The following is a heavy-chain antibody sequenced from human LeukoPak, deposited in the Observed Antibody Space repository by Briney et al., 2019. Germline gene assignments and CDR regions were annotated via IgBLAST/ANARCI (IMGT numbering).Heavy chain of an antibody. CDR1: GGSISSYY. Sequence: PSETLSLTCTVSGGSISSYYWSWLRQPPGKGLEWIGYIYYSGSTNYNPSLKSRVTISVDTSKNQFSLKLSSVTAADTAVYYCARGGRRELRCSSTSCYPSMTNWFDPWGQGTLVTVSS. V-gene: IGHV4-59*01. J-gene: IGHJ5*02. CDR2: IYYSGST. CDR3: ARGGRRELRCSSTSCYPSMTNWFDP. D-gene: IGHD2-2*01.